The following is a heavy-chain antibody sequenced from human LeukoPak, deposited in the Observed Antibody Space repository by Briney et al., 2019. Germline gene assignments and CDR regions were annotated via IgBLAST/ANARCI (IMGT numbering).Heavy chain of an antibody. CDR3: ARGITMIVVVPYSEYFQH. CDR1: GYTFTGYY. J-gene: IGHJ1*01. D-gene: IGHD3-22*01. Sequence: ASVEVSCKASGYTFTGYYMHWVRQAPGQGLEWMGWINPNSGGTNYAQKFQGRVTMTRDTSISTAYMELSRLRSDDTAVYYCARGITMIVVVPYSEYFQHWGQGTLVTVSS. V-gene: IGHV1-2*02. CDR2: INPNSGGT.